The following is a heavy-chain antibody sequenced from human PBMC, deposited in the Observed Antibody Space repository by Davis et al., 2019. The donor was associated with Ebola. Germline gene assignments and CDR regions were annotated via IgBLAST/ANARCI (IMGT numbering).Heavy chain of an antibody. D-gene: IGHD6-19*01. V-gene: IGHV4-61*01. CDR2: IYYTGRGNT. CDR3: TRLTTDSSGWYFYGMDV. CDR1: GGSVTTNNHF. J-gene: IGHJ6*04. Sequence: MPGGSLRLSCTVSGGSVTTNNHFWTWMRQPPGKGLEWIGYIYYTGRGNTNYNPSLKSRVSISLDTSKNQFSLRVTSVTAADTAVYYCTRLTTDSSGWYFYGMDVWGAGTTVTVSS.